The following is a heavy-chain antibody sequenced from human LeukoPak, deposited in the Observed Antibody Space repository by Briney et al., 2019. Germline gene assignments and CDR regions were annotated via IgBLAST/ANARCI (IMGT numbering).Heavy chain of an antibody. V-gene: IGHV3-53*01. CDR1: GFTVSSNY. CDR3: ARDAVERLGHDAFDI. D-gene: IGHD1-1*01. Sequence: GGSLRLSCAASGFTVSSNYMSWVRQAPGKGLEWVSVIYSGGSTYYADSVKGRFTISRDNSKNTLYLQMNSLRAEDTAVYYCARDAVERLGHDAFDIWGQGTMVTVSS. CDR2: IYSGGST. J-gene: IGHJ3*02.